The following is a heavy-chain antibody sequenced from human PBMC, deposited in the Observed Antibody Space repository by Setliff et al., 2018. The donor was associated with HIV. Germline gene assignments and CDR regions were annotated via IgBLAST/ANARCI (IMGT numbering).Heavy chain of an antibody. CDR2: IYSSGNT. CDR1: GGSIISEISW. Sequence: SETLSLTCTVSGGSIISEISWWAWIRQPAGKGLEWIGYIYSSGNTNYNPSLESRVSISLDTSKNQFSLRLSSVTATDTAVYYCARGHTWNYYGGDYFDYWGQGSLVTVSS. V-gene: IGHV4-61*10. J-gene: IGHJ4*02. D-gene: IGHD1-7*01. CDR3: ARGHTWNYYGGDYFDY.